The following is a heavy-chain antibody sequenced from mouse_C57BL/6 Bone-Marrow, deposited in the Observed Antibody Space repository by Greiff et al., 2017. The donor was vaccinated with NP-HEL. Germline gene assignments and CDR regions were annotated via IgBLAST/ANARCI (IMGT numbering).Heavy chain of an antibody. J-gene: IGHJ3*01. CDR2: IYPGNSDT. D-gene: IGHD2-5*01. CDR3: TRAYSNYGAWFAY. Sequence: EVQLQQSGTVLARPGASVKMSCKTSGYTFTSYWMHWVKQRPGQGLEWIGAIYPGNSDTSYNQKFKGKAKLTAVTSASTAYMELSSLTNEDSAVYYCTRAYSNYGAWFAYWGQGTLVTVSA. CDR1: GYTFTSYW. V-gene: IGHV1-5*01.